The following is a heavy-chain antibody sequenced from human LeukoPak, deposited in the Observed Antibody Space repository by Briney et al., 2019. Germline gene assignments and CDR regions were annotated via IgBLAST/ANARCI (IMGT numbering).Heavy chain of an antibody. D-gene: IGHD5-18*01. CDR1: GGSFSSYA. Sequence: ASVKVSCKASGGSFSSYAISWVRQAPGQRLEWMGRIIPIFGTANYAQKFEGRVTITADIVSSTAYMEVNSLTSEDTAAYFCAKQGAARQDYYMDVWGNGTTVIVSS. J-gene: IGHJ6*03. V-gene: IGHV1-69*06. CDR2: IIPIFGTA. CDR3: AKQGAARQDYYMDV.